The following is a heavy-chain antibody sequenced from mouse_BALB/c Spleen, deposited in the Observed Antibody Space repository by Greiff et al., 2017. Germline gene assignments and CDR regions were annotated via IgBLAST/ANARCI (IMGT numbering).Heavy chain of an antibody. D-gene: IGHD2-1*01. CDR3: ARDSPYGNYDYAMDY. J-gene: IGHJ4*01. CDR1: GFSFSDYY. V-gene: IGHV5-4*02. CDR2: ISDGGSYT. Sequence: EVHLVESGGGLVKPGGSLKLSCAASGFSFSDYYMYWVRQTPAKRLEWVATISDGGSYTYYPDSVKGRFTISRDNAKNNLYLQMSSLKSEDTAMYYCARDSPYGNYDYAMDYWGQGTSVTVSS.